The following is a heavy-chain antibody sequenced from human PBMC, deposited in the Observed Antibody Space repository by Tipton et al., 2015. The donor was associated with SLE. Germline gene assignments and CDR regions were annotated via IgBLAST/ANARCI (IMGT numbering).Heavy chain of an antibody. Sequence: TLSLTCTVSGGSISTGGYYWSWIRQHPGKGLEWIGYIYYSGSTYYNPSLKSRVTISVDTSKNQFSLKLSSVTAADTAVYYCARSIAVAGYWYFDLWGRGTLVTVSS. CDR3: ARSIAVAGYWYFDL. CDR1: GGSISTGGYY. CDR2: IYYSGST. J-gene: IGHJ2*01. D-gene: IGHD6-19*01. V-gene: IGHV4-31*03.